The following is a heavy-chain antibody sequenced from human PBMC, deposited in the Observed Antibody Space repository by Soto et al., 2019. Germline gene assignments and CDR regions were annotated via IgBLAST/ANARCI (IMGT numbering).Heavy chain of an antibody. V-gene: IGHV4-39*02. CDR2: IYYSGNT. Sequence: SDTLSLTCTVPGGSIGSSFYYLGWIRQPPGKGLEWIGTIYYSGNTYYNPALKSRVTVSIDTSKNHFSLSLYSVTVADTALYFCARWNSWFGGSYVDYWGQGALVT. CDR3: ARWNSWFGGSYVDY. J-gene: IGHJ4*02. D-gene: IGHD1-26*01. CDR1: GGSIGSSFYY.